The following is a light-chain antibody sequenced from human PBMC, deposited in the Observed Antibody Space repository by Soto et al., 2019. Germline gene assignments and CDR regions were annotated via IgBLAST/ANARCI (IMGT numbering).Light chain of an antibody. CDR2: GHS. CDR1: SSNIGACYY. J-gene: IGLJ2*01. CDR3: QSYDSSLSGVV. V-gene: IGLV1-40*01. Sequence: QSVLTQPPSVSGAPGQRVTISCTGSSSNIGACYYVHWYQQLPGTAPKLLIYGHSNRPSGVPDRFSGSKSGTSASLAITGLQAEDEADYYCQSYDSSLSGVVFGGGTKVTVL.